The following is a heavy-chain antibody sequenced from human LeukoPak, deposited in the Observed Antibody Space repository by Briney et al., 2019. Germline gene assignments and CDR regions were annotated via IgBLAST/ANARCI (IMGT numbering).Heavy chain of an antibody. J-gene: IGHJ5*02. V-gene: IGHV4-39*01. CDR3: ARLGRTYYDFWSGP. D-gene: IGHD3-3*01. CDR2: IYYRGST. Sequence: SETLSLTCTVSGGSISSHYWSWIRHPPGKGREWIGTIYYRGSTYYNPSLKSRVTISVDTSKNQFSLKLTSVTAADTAVYYCARLGRTYYDFWSGPWGQGTLVTVSS. CDR1: GGSISSHY.